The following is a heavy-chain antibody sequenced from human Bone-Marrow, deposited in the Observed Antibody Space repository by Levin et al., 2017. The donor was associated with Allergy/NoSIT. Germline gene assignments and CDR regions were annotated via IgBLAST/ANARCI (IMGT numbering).Heavy chain of an antibody. D-gene: IGHD2-15*01. V-gene: IGHV4-38-2*01. CDR1: NYSIRSGFH. CDR3: ARTLGYCSGDGCYYYFDY. J-gene: IGHJ4*02. Sequence: SQTLSLTCAVSNYSIRSGFHWGWIRQPPGKGLEWIGSIDQSGNSYYNPSLKSRVTISVDTSKNQFSLRLTSVSAADTAVYYCARTLGYCSGDGCYYYFDYWGQGTLVTVSS. CDR2: IDQSGNS.